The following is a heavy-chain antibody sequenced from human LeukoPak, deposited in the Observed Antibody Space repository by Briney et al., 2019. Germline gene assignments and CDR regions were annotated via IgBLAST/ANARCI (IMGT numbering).Heavy chain of an antibody. CDR1: GFTFSGYS. V-gene: IGHV3-21*01. D-gene: IGHD2-15*01. Sequence: GGSLRLSCAASGFTFSGYSMNWVRQAPGKELEWFSFISSSSSYIYYADSVKGRFTISRDNAKNSLYLQMNSLRAEDTAVYYCARDLDCSGGSCYSDEYFQHWGQGTLVTISS. J-gene: IGHJ1*01. CDR3: ARDLDCSGGSCYSDEYFQH. CDR2: ISSSSSYI.